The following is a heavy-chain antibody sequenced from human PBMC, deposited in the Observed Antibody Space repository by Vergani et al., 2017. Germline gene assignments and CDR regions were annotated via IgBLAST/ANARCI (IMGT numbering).Heavy chain of an antibody. J-gene: IGHJ4*02. CDR2: IYSTGST. Sequence: QVQLQESGPGLVKPSQTLSLICSVSGHSISSGAYYWNWIRQHPGKGLEWIGYIYSTGSTHHNPSLRRRINMSVDTSKNQFSLKLNSVTAADTAMYYCARMGGYDEGDAFRIGYFDSWGPGILVTVSS. D-gene: IGHD3-22*01. CDR3: ARMGGYDEGDAFRIGYFDS. V-gene: IGHV4-31*03. CDR1: GHSISSGAYY.